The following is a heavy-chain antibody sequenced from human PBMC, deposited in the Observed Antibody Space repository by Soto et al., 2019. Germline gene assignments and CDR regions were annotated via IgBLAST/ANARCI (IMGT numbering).Heavy chain of an antibody. CDR2: ITAYNGKT. V-gene: IGHV1-18*04. CDR1: GYTFSNYG. J-gene: IGHJ4*02. D-gene: IGHD3-3*01. Sequence: QVQLVQSGGEVKKPGASVKVSCKASGYTFSNYGVSWVRQAPGQGLEWMGWITAYNGKTNYAHNFEGRVAMTIDTSTSTAYMELRRLRSDDTAVYYCARQHNDLWSDSPDFDYWGQGTLVTVSA. CDR3: ARQHNDLWSDSPDFDY.